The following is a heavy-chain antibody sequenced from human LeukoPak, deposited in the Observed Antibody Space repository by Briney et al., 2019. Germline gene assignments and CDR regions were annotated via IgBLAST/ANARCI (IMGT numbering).Heavy chain of an antibody. CDR3: ASGEYGSGSYLHY. CDR1: GGTFSSYA. Sequence: SVKVSCKASGGTFSSYAISWVRQAPGQGLEWMGGIIPIFGTANYAQKFQGRVTITTDESTSTAYMELSSLRSEDTAVYYCASGEYGSGSYLHYWGQGTLATVSS. J-gene: IGHJ4*02. CDR2: IIPIFGTA. D-gene: IGHD3-10*01. V-gene: IGHV1-69*05.